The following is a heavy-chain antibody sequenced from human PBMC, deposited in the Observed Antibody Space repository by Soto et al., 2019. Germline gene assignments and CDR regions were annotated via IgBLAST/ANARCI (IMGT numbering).Heavy chain of an antibody. Sequence: GASVKVSCKASGYTFTSYGISWVRQAPGQGLEWMGWISPYNGNTNYAQKFQGRVTMTTDTSSRTAYLELGSLRPDDTAFYYCARDTMIRGDWGQGTLVTVSS. CDR1: GYTFTSYG. J-gene: IGHJ4*02. V-gene: IGHV1-18*01. CDR3: ARDTMIRGD. CDR2: ISPYNGNT. D-gene: IGHD3-10*01.